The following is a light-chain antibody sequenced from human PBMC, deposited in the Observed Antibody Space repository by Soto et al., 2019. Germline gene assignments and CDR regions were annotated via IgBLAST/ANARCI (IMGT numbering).Light chain of an antibody. CDR2: KAS. CDR1: QSINNW. J-gene: IGKJ1*01. V-gene: IGKV1-5*03. Sequence: DIQMTQSPSTLSASVGDRVTITCRASQSINNWLAWYQQKPGKAPKLLIYKASNLDIGVPSRFSGSGSGTEFTLTISSLQPDDFANSYCQQYDTYWTFGQGTKVEIK. CDR3: QQYDTYWT.